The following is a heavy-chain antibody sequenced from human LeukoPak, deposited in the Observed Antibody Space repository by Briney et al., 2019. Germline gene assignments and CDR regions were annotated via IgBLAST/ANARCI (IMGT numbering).Heavy chain of an antibody. D-gene: IGHD7-27*01. Sequence: PSETLSLTCTVSGGSIGSSSYYWAWVRQPPGKGLEWIGTIYYTGSTYYNPSLKSRVAISVDTSKNQFSLKLSSVTAADTAVHYCARHENWGGHGYWGQGTLVTVSS. V-gene: IGHV4-39*01. J-gene: IGHJ4*02. CDR3: ARHENWGGHGY. CDR2: IYYTGST. CDR1: GGSIGSSSYY.